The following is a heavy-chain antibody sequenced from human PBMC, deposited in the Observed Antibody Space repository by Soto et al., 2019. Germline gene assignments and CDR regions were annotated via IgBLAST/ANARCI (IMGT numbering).Heavy chain of an antibody. CDR2: IIPISDTT. CDR3: ARSQGSSTSLEIYYYYYYGMDV. V-gene: IGHV1-69*01. J-gene: IGHJ6*02. Sequence: QVQLVQSGAELKKPGSSVKFSCKASGGTFSSYAISWVRQAPGQGLEWMGGIIPISDTTNYAQKFQGRVTITADEYTSTAYMELSSLRSEDTAVYYCARSQGSSTSLEIYYYYYYGMDVWGQGTTVTVSS. D-gene: IGHD2-2*01. CDR1: GGTFSSYA.